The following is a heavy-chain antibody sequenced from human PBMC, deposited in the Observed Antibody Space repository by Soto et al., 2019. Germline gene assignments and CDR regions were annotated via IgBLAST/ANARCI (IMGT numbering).Heavy chain of an antibody. J-gene: IGHJ4*02. CDR2: IIPIFGTA. V-gene: IGHV1-69*01. CDR3: ARLAYDYVWGSYRFFDY. CDR1: GGTFSSYA. Sequence: QLVQSGAEVKKPGSSVKVSCKASGGTFSSYAISWVRQAPGQGLEWMGGIIPIFGTANYAQKFQGRVTITADESTSTAYMELSSLRSEDTAVYYCARLAYDYVWGSYRFFDYWGQGTLVTVSS. D-gene: IGHD3-16*02.